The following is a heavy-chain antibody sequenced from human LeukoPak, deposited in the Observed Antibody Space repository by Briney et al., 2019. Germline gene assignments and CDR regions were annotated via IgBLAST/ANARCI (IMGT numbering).Heavy chain of an antibody. J-gene: IGHJ4*02. CDR2: ISSSSSYI. CDR1: GFIFSDAW. D-gene: IGHD6-13*01. Sequence: GGSLRLSCAASGFIFSDAWMNWVRQAPGKGLEWVSSISSSSSYIYYADSVKGRFTISRDNAKNSLYLQMNSLRAEDTAVYYCAREGSSSWYDYWGQGTLVTVSS. CDR3: AREGSSSWYDY. V-gene: IGHV3-21*01.